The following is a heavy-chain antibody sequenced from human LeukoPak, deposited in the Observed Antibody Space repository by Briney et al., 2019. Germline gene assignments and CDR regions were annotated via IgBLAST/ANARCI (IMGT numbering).Heavy chain of an antibody. CDR1: GGSTSSTSYY. D-gene: IGHD4/OR15-4a*01. J-gene: IGHJ4*02. CDR2: IYYGGNT. V-gene: IGHV4-39*01. Sequence: SETLSLTCTVSGGSTSSTSYYWGWIRQSPGKGLEWIGSIYYGGNTYYNPSLRSRVTVSIDTSKNQFSLHLSFVTAADTAVYYCARQAGHYGDYYDYWGQGTLVTVPS. CDR3: ARQAGHYGDYYDY.